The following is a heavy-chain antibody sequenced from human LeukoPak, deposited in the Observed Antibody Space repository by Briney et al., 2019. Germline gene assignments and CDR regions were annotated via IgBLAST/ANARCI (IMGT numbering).Heavy chain of an antibody. Sequence: ASVKVSCKASGYTFTGYYMHWVRQAPGQGLEWMGWINPNSGGTNYAQKFQGRVTMTRDTSISTAYMELSRLRSDDTAVYYCAKGYYDYVWGSYRNHDAFDIWGQGTMVTVSS. CDR2: INPNSGGT. CDR3: AKGYYDYVWGSYRNHDAFDI. D-gene: IGHD3-16*02. V-gene: IGHV1-2*02. CDR1: GYTFTGYY. J-gene: IGHJ3*02.